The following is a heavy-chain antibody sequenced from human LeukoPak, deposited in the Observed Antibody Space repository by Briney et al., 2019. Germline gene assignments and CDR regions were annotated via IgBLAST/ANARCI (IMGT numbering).Heavy chain of an antibody. Sequence: GGSLRLSCAASGLTFSRYAMSWVRQAPGGGREGVSAMNRSGGSTYYADSVKGRFTNSRDNSKKALYQQMNSLRAEDTAVYYSANQFQKLLSRNYYILTGTSYWGQGTLVTVSS. CDR3: ANQFQKLLSRNYYILTGTSY. CDR1: GLTFSRYA. V-gene: IGHV3-23*01. CDR2: MNRSGGST. J-gene: IGHJ4*02. D-gene: IGHD3-9*01.